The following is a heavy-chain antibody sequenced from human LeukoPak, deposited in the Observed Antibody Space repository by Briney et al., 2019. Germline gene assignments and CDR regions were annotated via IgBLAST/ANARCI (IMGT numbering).Heavy chain of an antibody. Sequence: GGSLRLSCAASGLTFDDYAMHWVRQAPGKGLACVSGIRWNSGSIGYADSVKRRFTISRDNGKNSLYLQMNSLRAEDTDLYYCPKATYYYDSSSFPGGDAFDIWGQGTMVTVSS. V-gene: IGHV3-9*01. CDR1: GLTFDDYA. CDR2: IRWNSGSI. J-gene: IGHJ3*02. CDR3: PKATYYYDSSSFPGGDAFDI. D-gene: IGHD3-22*01.